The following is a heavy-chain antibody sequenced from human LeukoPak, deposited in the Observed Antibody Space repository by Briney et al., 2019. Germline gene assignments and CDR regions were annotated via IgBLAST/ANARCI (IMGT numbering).Heavy chain of an antibody. V-gene: IGHV3-23*01. D-gene: IGHD6-6*01. CDR1: GFTFSSYA. CDR2: ISGSGDST. J-gene: IGHJ4*02. CDR3: AKSRSSEARAGSNY. Sequence: GGSLRLSCAASGFTFSSYAMSWVRQAPGKGLEWVSSISGSGDSTYYADSVKGRFTISRDNSKNTLYLQLNSLRAEDTAVYYRAKSRSSEARAGSNYWGQGTLVTVSS.